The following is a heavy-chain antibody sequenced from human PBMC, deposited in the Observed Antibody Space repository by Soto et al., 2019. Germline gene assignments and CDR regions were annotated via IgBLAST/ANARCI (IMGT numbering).Heavy chain of an antibody. Sequence: SVKVSCKASGGTFSSFAISWVRQAPGQGLQWMGGIIPIFGSAAYTQNFQGRVTITADESTTTAYVELSSLRSEDTAVYYCARGLRGLMAAAGTDLYYYGMDVWGQGTTVTVSS. D-gene: IGHD6-13*01. CDR3: ARGLRGLMAAAGTDLYYYGMDV. CDR2: IIPIFGSA. V-gene: IGHV1-69*13. J-gene: IGHJ6*02. CDR1: GGTFSSFA.